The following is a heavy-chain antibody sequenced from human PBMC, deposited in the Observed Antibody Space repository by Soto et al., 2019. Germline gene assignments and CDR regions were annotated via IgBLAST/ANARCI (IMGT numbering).Heavy chain of an antibody. J-gene: IGHJ4*02. V-gene: IGHV4-39*01. CDR1: GGYIISSSYY. Sequence: SVTISLTWTVSGGYIISSSYYWGWIRKPPGKGLEWIGSIYYSGSTYYNPSLKSRVTISVDTSKNQFSLKLSSVTAADTAVYYCARQNYYNTTGYYYAFDYWGQGALVTVSS. D-gene: IGHD3-22*01. CDR3: ARQNYYNTTGYYYAFDY. CDR2: IYYSGST.